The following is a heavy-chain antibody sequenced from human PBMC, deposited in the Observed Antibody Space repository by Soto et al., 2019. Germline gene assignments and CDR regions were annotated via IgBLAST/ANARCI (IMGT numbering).Heavy chain of an antibody. CDR3: AKGVGYSYVYAGMEV. Sequence: EVQLLESGGDLVQPGGSLRLSCAASGFTFSSYAMSWVRQAPGKGLEWVSAISGSGGSTNYADSVKGRFTISRDNSKNTLYLQMSSRRAEDTAVYYCAKGVGYSYVYAGMEVWGHGIMVTVAS. D-gene: IGHD5-18*01. CDR1: GFTFSSYA. V-gene: IGHV3-23*01. CDR2: ISGSGGST. J-gene: IGHJ6*02.